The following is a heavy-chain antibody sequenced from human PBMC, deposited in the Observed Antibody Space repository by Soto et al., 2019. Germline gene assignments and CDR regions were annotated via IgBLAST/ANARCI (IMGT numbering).Heavy chain of an antibody. CDR1: GFTFSSYA. J-gene: IGHJ4*02. Sequence: EVQLLESGGVLVQPGGSLRLSCAASGFTFSSYAMSWVRQAPGKGLEWVSTISGSGGGTYYADSVKGRFTISRDNSKNTLYLQMNSLRAEDTAVYYCAKDHFITSLDYWGQGTLVTVSS. V-gene: IGHV3-23*01. D-gene: IGHD3-16*01. CDR3: AKDHFITSLDY. CDR2: ISGSGGGT.